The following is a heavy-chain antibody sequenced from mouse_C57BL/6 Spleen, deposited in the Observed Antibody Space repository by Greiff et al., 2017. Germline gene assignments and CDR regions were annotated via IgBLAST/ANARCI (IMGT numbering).Heavy chain of an antibody. Sequence: QVQLQQPGAELVRPGSSVKLSCKASGYTFTSYWMDWVKQRPGQGLEWIGNIYPSDSETHYNQKFKDKATLTVDKSSSTAYMQLSSLTSEDSAVYDCAREDGNYYAMDYWGQGTSVTVSS. V-gene: IGHV1-61*01. D-gene: IGHD2-1*01. CDR2: IYPSDSET. CDR1: GYTFTSYW. J-gene: IGHJ4*01. CDR3: AREDGNYYAMDY.